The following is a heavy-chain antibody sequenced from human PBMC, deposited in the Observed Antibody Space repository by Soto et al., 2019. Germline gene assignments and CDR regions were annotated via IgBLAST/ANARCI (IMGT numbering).Heavy chain of an antibody. Sequence: PGGSLRLSCVGSGFSFRKYAMNWVRQAPGKGLEWVSGISGSGGSGRGFYADPVKGRFTISRDNSKNTLYLEMNSLRAEDTAVYYCAKDLGDYSSAIDFWGQGTLVTVSS. J-gene: IGHJ4*02. CDR1: GFSFRKYA. D-gene: IGHD4-4*01. CDR2: ISGSGGSGRG. V-gene: IGHV3-23*01. CDR3: AKDLGDYSSAIDF.